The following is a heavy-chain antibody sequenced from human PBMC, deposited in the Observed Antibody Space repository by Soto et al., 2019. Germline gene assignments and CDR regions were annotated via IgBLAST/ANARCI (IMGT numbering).Heavy chain of an antibody. CDR3: ARHRRLITIFWVMDV. CDR2: VSYSGST. CDR1: GGSISNSSYL. Sequence: PSETLSLTCTVSGGSISNSSYLWGWIRQPPGKGLQWIGSVSYSGSTYYNPSLKSRVTISVDTSKNQFSLKLSSVTAADTAVYYCARHRRLITIFWVMDVWGKGTTVTVSS. D-gene: IGHD3-3*01. V-gene: IGHV4-39*07. J-gene: IGHJ6*03.